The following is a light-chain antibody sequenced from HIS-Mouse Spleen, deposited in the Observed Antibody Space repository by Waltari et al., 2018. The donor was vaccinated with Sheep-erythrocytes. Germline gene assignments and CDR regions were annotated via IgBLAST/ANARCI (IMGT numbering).Light chain of an antibody. CDR1: SSDVGGYNY. V-gene: IGLV2-11*01. CDR2: DVS. CDR3: CSYAGSYNHV. Sequence: QSALTQPRSVSGSPGQSVTISCTGTSSDVGGYNYVSWYQQHPGKAPKLMIYDVSKRPTGAPERFSGAKSGNTASLTISGLQAEDESDYYCCSYAGSYNHVFATGTKVTVL. J-gene: IGLJ1*01.